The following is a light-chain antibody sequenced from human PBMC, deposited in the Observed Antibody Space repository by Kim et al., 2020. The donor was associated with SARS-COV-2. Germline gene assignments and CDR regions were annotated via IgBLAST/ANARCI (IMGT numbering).Light chain of an antibody. CDR3: NSRDSSGNHWV. CDR2: GSD. Sequence: SSELTQDPAVSVALGQTVRITCQGDNLKYYANWYQQKPGQAPVLVISGSDNRPSVIPDRFSGSGSGDTASFTITGAQAECDADYYCNSRDSSGNHWVFGG. J-gene: IGLJ3*02. V-gene: IGLV3-19*01. CDR1: NLKYY.